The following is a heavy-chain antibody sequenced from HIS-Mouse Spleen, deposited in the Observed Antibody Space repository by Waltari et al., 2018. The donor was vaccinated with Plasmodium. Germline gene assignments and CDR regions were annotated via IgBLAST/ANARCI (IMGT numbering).Heavy chain of an antibody. V-gene: IGHV4-39*07. J-gene: IGHJ4*02. D-gene: IGHD1-7*01. CDR3: ARDRITGTSYFDY. CDR2: FYYSGST. Sequence: QLQLQESGPGLVKPSETLSLTCTVSGGSISSSSSSWGWIRQPPGKGLEWIGSFYYSGSTYYNPSLKSRVTISVDTSKNQFSLKLSSVTAADTAMYYCARDRITGTSYFDYWGQGTLVTVSS. CDR1: GGSISSSSSS.